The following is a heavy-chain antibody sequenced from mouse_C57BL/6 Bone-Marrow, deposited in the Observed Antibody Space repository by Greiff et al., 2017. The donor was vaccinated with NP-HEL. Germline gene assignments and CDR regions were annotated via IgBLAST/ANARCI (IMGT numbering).Heavy chain of an antibody. V-gene: IGHV5-6*01. CDR2: ISSGGSYT. D-gene: IGHD2-1*01. Sequence: EVQGVESGGDLVKPGGSLKLSCAASGFTFSSYGMSWVRQTPDKRLEWVATISSGGSYTYYPDSVKGRFTISRDNAKNTLYLQMSSLKSEDTAMYYCARRTYGNYLDYWGQGTTLTGSS. CDR1: GFTFSSYG. CDR3: ARRTYGNYLDY. J-gene: IGHJ2*01.